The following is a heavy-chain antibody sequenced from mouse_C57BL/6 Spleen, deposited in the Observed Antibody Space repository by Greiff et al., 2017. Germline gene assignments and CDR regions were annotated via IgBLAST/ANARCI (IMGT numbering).Heavy chain of an antibody. J-gene: IGHJ4*01. Sequence: VQLQPSGAELARPGASVTMSCTASGYTFPSYPLHWVKPRPGQGLEWIGYITPSSGYTKYNQKFKDKATLTADKSSSTAYMQLSSLTSEDSAVYYCARGGDGGYAMDYWDQGTSVTVSS. CDR3: ARGGDGGYAMDY. D-gene: IGHD3-3*01. V-gene: IGHV1-4*01. CDR2: ITPSSGYT. CDR1: GYTFPSYP.